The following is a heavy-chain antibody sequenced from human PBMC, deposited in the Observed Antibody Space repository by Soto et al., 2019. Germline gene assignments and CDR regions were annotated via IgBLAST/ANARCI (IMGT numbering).Heavy chain of an antibody. CDR2: MYYTGST. CDR1: GGSISSSSYY. D-gene: IGHD6-13*01. J-gene: IGHJ5*02. Sequence: SETLSLTCPVSGGSISSSSYYWGWIRQPPGKGLEWIGNMYYTGSTYYNPSLKSRVTISVDTSKNQFSLELSSVTAADTAVYYCARHQSIAAAGTVWFDPWGQGTLVTVSS. CDR3: ARHQSIAAAGTVWFDP. V-gene: IGHV4-39*01.